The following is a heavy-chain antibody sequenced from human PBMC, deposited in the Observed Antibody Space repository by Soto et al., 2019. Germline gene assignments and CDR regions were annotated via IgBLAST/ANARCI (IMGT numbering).Heavy chain of an antibody. CDR2: IYYSGST. V-gene: IGHV4-59*01. Sequence: QVQLQESGPGLVKPSETLSLTCTVSGGSISSYYWSWIRQPPGKGLEWIGYIYYSGSTNYNPSLKSRVTISVDTSKNQFSLKLSSVTAADTAVYYCARGGVSGYDLIDYYYYGMDVWGQGTTVTVSS. D-gene: IGHD5-12*01. J-gene: IGHJ6*02. CDR1: GGSISSYY. CDR3: ARGGVSGYDLIDYYYYGMDV.